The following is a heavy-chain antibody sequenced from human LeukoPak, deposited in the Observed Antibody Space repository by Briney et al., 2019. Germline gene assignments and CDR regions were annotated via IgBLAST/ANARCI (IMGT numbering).Heavy chain of an antibody. Sequence: PSETLSLTCTVSGGSISSYYWSWIRQPPGKGLEWIGYIYYSGSTNYNPSLKSRVTISADTSKNQFSLKLSSVTAADTAVYYCARVLAVAGISYYYYMDVWGKGTTVTVSS. CDR1: GGSISSYY. CDR2: IYYSGST. D-gene: IGHD6-19*01. CDR3: ARVLAVAGISYYYYMDV. J-gene: IGHJ6*03. V-gene: IGHV4-59*01.